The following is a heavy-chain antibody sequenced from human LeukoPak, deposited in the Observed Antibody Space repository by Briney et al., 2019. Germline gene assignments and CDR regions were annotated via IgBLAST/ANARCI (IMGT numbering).Heavy chain of an antibody. Sequence: PSETLSLTCTVSGGSISSYYWSWIRQPPGKGLEWIGYIYYSGSTNYNPSLKSRVTISVDTSKNQFSLELSSVTAADTAVYYCAREGSSGYLAYWGQGTLVTVSS. V-gene: IGHV4-59*01. J-gene: IGHJ1*01. CDR1: GGSISSYY. CDR2: IYYSGST. D-gene: IGHD3-22*01. CDR3: AREGSSGYLAY.